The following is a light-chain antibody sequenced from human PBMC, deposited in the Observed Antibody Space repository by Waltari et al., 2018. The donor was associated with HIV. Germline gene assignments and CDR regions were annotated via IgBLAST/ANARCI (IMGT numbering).Light chain of an antibody. CDR1: SGSIASNY. V-gene: IGLV6-57*03. Sequence: NFILTQTHSVSASPGETVIISCTRSSGSIASNYTPCFQQRPGAAPTTIIYEDNHRSSGIPDRFSGSIDTSSNSASLTISGLKTEDEADYYCQSFNDNNEWVFGGGTKVTVL. CDR3: QSFNDNNEWV. CDR2: EDN. J-gene: IGLJ3*02.